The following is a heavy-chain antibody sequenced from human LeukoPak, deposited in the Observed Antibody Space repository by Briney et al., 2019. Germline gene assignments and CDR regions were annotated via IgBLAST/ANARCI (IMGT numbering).Heavy chain of an antibody. CDR1: GYKFITYW. J-gene: IGHJ3*01. Sequence: GESLKISCKGSGYKFITYWIAWVRQMRGKGLEWMGIIYPGDSDTRYSPSFQGQVTISADKSANSAYLQWSSLKASDTAMYYCARPNITSYYDSRGYDAFDVWGQGTMVTVSS. V-gene: IGHV5-51*01. CDR2: IYPGDSDT. CDR3: ARPNITSYYDSRGYDAFDV. D-gene: IGHD3-22*01.